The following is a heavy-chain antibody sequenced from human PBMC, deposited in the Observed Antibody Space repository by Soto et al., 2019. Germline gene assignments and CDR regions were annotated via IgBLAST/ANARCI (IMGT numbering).Heavy chain of an antibody. D-gene: IGHD1-1*01. CDR3: ARVPTGTRYYYYGMDV. J-gene: IGHJ6*02. CDR1: GYTFTSYE. V-gene: IGHV1-3*01. CDR2: INAGNGNT. Sequence: ASVKVSCKASGYTFTSYEMHWVRQAPGQRLEWMGWINAGNGNTKYSQKFQGRVTITRDTSASTAYMELSSLRSEDTAVYYCARVPTGTRYYYYGMDVWGQGTTVTVSS.